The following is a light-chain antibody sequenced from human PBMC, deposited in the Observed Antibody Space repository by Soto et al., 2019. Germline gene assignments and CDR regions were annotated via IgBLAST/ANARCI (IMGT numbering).Light chain of an antibody. CDR3: QQYGSSLSPWT. CDR2: GAS. Sequence: EMGLTQSPGTLSLSPGERATLCCRSSHSVSSSYLAWYQQKPGQAPRLLIYGASSRATGIPDRFSGSGSGTDFTLTISRLEPEDFPLYSCQQYGSSLSPWTFGQGTKV. J-gene: IGKJ1*01. CDR1: HSVSSSY. V-gene: IGKV3-20*01.